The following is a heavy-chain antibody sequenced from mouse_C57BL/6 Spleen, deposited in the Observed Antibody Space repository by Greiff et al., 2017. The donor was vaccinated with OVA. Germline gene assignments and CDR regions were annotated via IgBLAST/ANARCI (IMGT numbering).Heavy chain of an antibody. J-gene: IGHJ2*01. V-gene: IGHV1-39*01. Sequence: QLQESGPELVKPGASVKISCKASGYSFTDYNMNWVKQSNGKSLEWIGVINPNYGTTSYNQKFKGKATLTVDQSSSTAYMQLNSLTSEDSAVYYCARSPLITTVVATENYFDYWGQGTTLTVSS. CDR2: INPNYGTT. D-gene: IGHD1-1*01. CDR1: GYSFTDYN. CDR3: ARSPLITTVVATENYFDY.